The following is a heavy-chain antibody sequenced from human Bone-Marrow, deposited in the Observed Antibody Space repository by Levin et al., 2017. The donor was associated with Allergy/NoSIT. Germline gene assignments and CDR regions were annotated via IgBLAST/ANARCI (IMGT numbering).Heavy chain of an antibody. D-gene: IGHD1-1*01. CDR1: GDSINSGAHY. Sequence: SQTLSLTCSVSGDSINSGAHYWSWIRQHPGKGLEWIGYISFSGSTYVNPSLKSRVTISADASKRQFSLSLTSMTAADRGVYFCARRWAGNYPFDHWGQGILVTVSS. V-gene: IGHV4-31*03. J-gene: IGHJ4*02. CDR2: ISFSGST. CDR3: ARRWAGNYPFDH.